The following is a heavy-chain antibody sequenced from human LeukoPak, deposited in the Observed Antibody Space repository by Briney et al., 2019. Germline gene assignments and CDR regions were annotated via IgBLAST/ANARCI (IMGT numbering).Heavy chain of an antibody. D-gene: IGHD6-13*01. J-gene: IGHJ4*02. Sequence: GGSLRLSCGASGFTFSSYAMSWVRQAPGKGLEWVSAISGSGGSTYYADSVKGRFTISRDNSKNTLYLQMNSLRAEDTAVYYCARDIAAAGNGRFDYWGQGTLVTVSS. V-gene: IGHV3-23*01. CDR3: ARDIAAAGNGRFDY. CDR2: ISGSGGST. CDR1: GFTFSSYA.